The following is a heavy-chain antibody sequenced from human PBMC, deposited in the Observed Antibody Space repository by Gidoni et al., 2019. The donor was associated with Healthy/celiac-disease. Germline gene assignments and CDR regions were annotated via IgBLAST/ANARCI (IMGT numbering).Heavy chain of an antibody. J-gene: IGHJ4*02. CDR3: TTLNPIYFDY. CDR2: IKSKTDGRTT. V-gene: IGHV3-15*01. CDR1: VCSFSNAW. Sequence: VQLVESGGGLVKPGGPLRLSCAASVCSFSNAWMSWVRQTPGKGLEWVGRIKSKTDGRTTDYAAPVKGRFTISRDDSKNTLYLQMNSLKTEDTAVYYCTTLNPIYFDYWGQGTLVTVSS.